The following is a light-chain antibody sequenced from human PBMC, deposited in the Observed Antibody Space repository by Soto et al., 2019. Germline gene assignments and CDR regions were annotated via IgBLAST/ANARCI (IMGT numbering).Light chain of an antibody. Sequence: QSALTQPPSASGSPGQSVTISCTGTSSDVGGYNYVSRYQQHPGKAPKLMIYEVNKRPSGVPDRFSGSKSGNTASLTVSWFQAEDESDYFCSSYAGSNIFYVFGTGTKVTVL. J-gene: IGLJ1*01. V-gene: IGLV2-8*01. CDR2: EVN. CDR3: SSYAGSNIFYV. CDR1: SSDVGGYNY.